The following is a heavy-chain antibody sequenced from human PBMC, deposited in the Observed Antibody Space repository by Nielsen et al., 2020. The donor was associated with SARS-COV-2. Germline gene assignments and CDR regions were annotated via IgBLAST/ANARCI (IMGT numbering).Heavy chain of an antibody. CDR1: GFSFSIYS. J-gene: IGHJ4*02. CDR3: ARDSPSMAARRLYYFDY. D-gene: IGHD6-6*01. CDR2: ITSTSNTI. Sequence: GESLKISCRASGFSFSIYSMNWVRQAPGKGLEWVSYITSTSNTIYYADSVKGRFTTSRDNADNSLYLQMDSLRDEDTAVYYCARDSPSMAARRLYYFDYWGQGTLVAVSS. V-gene: IGHV3-48*02.